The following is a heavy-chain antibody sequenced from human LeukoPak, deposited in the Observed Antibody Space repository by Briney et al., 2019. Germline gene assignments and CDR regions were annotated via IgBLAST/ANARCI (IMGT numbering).Heavy chain of an antibody. D-gene: IGHD2-2*01. CDR2: IYTSGST. J-gene: IGHJ6*02. CDR1: GGSISSYY. CDR3: ARQQVVGYYYYGMDV. V-gene: IGHV4-4*07. Sequence: SSETLSLTCTVSGGSISSYYWSWIRQPAGKGLEWIGRIYTSGSTNYNSSLKSRVTMSVDTSKNQFSLKLSSVTAADTAVYYCARQQVVGYYYYGMDVWGQGTTVTVSS.